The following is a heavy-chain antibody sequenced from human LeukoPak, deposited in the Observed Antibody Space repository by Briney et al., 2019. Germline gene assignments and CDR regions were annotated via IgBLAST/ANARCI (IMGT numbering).Heavy chain of an antibody. CDR1: GGSISSYY. CDR2: IYYSGST. Sequence: SETLSLTCTVSGGSISSYYWSWIRQPPGKGLEWIGYIYYSGSTNYNPSLKSRVTISVDTSKNQFSLKLSSVTAADTAVYYCARAYCGGDCYRGWFDPWGQGTLLTVSS. D-gene: IGHD2-21*02. J-gene: IGHJ5*02. CDR3: ARAYCGGDCYRGWFDP. V-gene: IGHV4-59*01.